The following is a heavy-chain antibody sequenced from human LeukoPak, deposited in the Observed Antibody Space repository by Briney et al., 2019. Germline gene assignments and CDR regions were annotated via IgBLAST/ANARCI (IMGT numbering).Heavy chain of an antibody. CDR3: ARETVAGTFDF. V-gene: IGHV3-11*01. J-gene: IGHJ4*02. Sequence: PGGSLRLSCVSSGFTFTDYYMSWIRHAPGKGLEWVSDIGSSANIESYGDSVRGRFTVSRDNSKNSLFLQMNSLRAEDTAVYYCARETVAGTFDFWGQGTLVTVSS. CDR2: IGSSANIE. D-gene: IGHD6-19*01. CDR1: GFTFTDYY.